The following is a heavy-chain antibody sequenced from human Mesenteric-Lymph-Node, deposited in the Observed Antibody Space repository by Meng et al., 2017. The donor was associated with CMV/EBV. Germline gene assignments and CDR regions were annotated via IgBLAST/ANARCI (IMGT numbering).Heavy chain of an antibody. CDR2: ISSSSSTI. J-gene: IGHJ4*02. CDR1: GFTFSSYS. CDR3: ARSAAGAFDY. Sequence: GESLKISCAASGFTFSSYSMNWVRQAPGKGLEWVSYISSSSSTIYYADSVKGRFSISRDNAKKMVYLQMNGLRAEDTAVYYCARSAAGAFDYWGQGTLVTVSS. V-gene: IGHV3-48*04. D-gene: IGHD6-19*01.